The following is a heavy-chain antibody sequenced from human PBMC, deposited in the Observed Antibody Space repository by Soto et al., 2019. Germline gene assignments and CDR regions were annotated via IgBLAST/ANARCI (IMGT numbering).Heavy chain of an antibody. D-gene: IGHD6-19*01. V-gene: IGHV1-69*02. CDR3: ARAGQWLGPFGD. CDR2: VIPILGIA. Sequence: SVKVSCKASGGTFSSYTISWVRQAPGQGLEWMGRVIPILGIANYAQKFQGRVTITADKSTSTAYMELSSLRSEDTAVYYCARAGQWLGPFGDWGQGTLVTVAS. CDR1: GGTFSSYT. J-gene: IGHJ4*02.